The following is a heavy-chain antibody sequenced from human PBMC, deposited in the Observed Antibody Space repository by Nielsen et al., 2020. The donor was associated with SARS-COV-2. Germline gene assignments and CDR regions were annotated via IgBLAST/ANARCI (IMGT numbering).Heavy chain of an antibody. CDR2: VSHSGST. D-gene: IGHD6-6*01. CDR1: GGSVSTNDW. CDR3: ARGRIATRLTGNVGTSRTMGFDF. V-gene: IGHV4-4*02. Sequence: SETLSLTCAVSGGSVSTNDWWTWVRQPPGKGLEWIGEVSHSGSTNYIPSLMGRVTISVDTSKNQVSLKLSSLTAADTAVYYCARGRIATRLTGNVGTSRTMGFDFWGQGTLVTVSS. J-gene: IGHJ4*02.